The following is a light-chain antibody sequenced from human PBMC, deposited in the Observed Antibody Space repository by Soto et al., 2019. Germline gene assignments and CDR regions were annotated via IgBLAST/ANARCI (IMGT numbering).Light chain of an antibody. Sequence: EIGLPQSPGTLSLSPGERATLSCRASQSVSSSYLAWYQQKPGQAPRLLIYGASRRATGIPDRFSCSGSGTDFTLTISRLQLEARAVYYCRQYGRSPWTFGQGTKVDIK. CDR2: GAS. CDR3: RQYGRSPWT. J-gene: IGKJ1*01. CDR1: QSVSSSY. V-gene: IGKV3-20*01.